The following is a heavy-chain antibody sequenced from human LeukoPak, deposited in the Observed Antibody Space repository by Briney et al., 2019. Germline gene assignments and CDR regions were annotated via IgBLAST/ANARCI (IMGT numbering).Heavy chain of an antibody. CDR3: ASPTQYYDRPIYH. J-gene: IGHJ1*01. Sequence: GGSLRLSCAASGFTFSSFAMTWVRQAPGKGLGWVSAISGSGGSTYYADSVKGRFTISRDNSKKMLHLQMNSLRAEDTAVYYCASPTQYYDRPIYHWGQGTLVTVSS. CDR2: ISGSGGST. CDR1: GFTFSSFA. V-gene: IGHV3-23*01. D-gene: IGHD3-22*01.